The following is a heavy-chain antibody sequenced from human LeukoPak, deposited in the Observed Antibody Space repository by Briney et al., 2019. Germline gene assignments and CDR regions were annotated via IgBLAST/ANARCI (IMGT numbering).Heavy chain of an antibody. CDR3: ALIVGGPPYTFDI. J-gene: IGHJ3*02. CDR2: IYYSGST. V-gene: IGHV4-39*01. CDR1: GGSISSSSYY. Sequence: PSETLSLTCTISGGSISSSSYYWGWIRQPPGKGLGWIGTIYYSGSTYYSPSLKSRLTISVDTSKNQFSLKLSSVTAADTALYYCALIVGGPPYTFDIWGRGTMVTVSS. D-gene: IGHD1-26*01.